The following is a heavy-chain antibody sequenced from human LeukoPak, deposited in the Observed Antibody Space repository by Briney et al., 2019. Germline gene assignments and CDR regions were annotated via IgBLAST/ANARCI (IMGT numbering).Heavy chain of an antibody. CDR1: GFSFDSYP. Sequence: GGSLRLSCAASGFSFDSYPMHWVRQAPGKGLEWVAVISNDGNNKYYADSVKGRFTISRDNSNNTLSLQMNGLRVEDTAVYYCARPDDSESFYRANHYWGRGTLVTVS. CDR2: ISNDGNNK. D-gene: IGHD3-10*01. V-gene: IGHV3-30*04. J-gene: IGHJ4*02. CDR3: ARPDDSESFYRANHY.